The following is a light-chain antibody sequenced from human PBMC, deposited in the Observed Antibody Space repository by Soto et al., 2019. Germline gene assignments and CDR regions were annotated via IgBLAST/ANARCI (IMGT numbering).Light chain of an antibody. CDR3: QQYYSTPIT. CDR2: WAS. CDR1: QSVLYSSNYKSY. J-gene: IGKJ5*01. V-gene: IGKV4-1*01. Sequence: DIVMTQSPDSLAVPLGERATINCKSSQSVLYSSNYKSYLAWYQQKPGQPPKLLIYWASTRESGVPDRFSGSGFGTDFTLTISSLQAEDVAVYYCQQYYSTPITFGQGTRLEIK.